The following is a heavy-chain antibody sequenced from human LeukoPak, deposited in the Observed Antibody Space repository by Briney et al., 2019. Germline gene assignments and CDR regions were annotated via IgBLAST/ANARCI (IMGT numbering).Heavy chain of an antibody. CDR3: ARLDKDYGPLDY. D-gene: IGHD4-17*01. CDR1: GGSISSSNW. Sequence: SGTLSLTCAVSGGSISSSNWWSWVRQPPGKGLEWIGEIYHSGSTNYSPSFQGQVTISADKSISTAYLQWSSLKASDTAMYYCARLDKDYGPLDYWGQGTLVTVSS. J-gene: IGHJ4*02. V-gene: IGHV4-4*02. CDR2: IYHSGST.